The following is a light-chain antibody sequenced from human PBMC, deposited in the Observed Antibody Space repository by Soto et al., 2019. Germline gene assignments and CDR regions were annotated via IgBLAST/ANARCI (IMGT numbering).Light chain of an antibody. CDR2: DAS. J-gene: IGKJ5*01. V-gene: IGKV3-11*01. CDR1: QSVSSY. Sequence: ESLLTQAPATLSLSLGETATLSCRASQSVSSYLAWYQQKPGQAPGLLIYDASNRATGIRARFSGSGSGTDFTLTISSLEPEDVAFYYCQQRSYWPPITFGQGTRLEIK. CDR3: QQRSYWPPIT.